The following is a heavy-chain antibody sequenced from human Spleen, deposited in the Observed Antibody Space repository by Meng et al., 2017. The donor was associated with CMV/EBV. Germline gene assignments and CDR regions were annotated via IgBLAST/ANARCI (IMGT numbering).Heavy chain of an antibody. CDR2: TYYISKWYN. CDR3: ARQREPLAFDI. Sequence: ISGDSFPSNSAAWNWLRQSPSRGLGWLGRTYYISKWYNAYAVSVKSRITINPDTSKNQFSLQLNSVTPEDTAVYYCARQREPLAFDIWGQGTMVTVSS. CDR1: GDSFPSNSAA. V-gene: IGHV6-1*01. J-gene: IGHJ3*02. D-gene: IGHD1-26*01.